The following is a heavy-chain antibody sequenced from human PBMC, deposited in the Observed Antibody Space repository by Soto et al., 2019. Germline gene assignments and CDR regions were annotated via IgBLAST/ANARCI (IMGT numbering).Heavy chain of an antibody. CDR3: ARDMSIAAAGPTWTPVGVFDY. D-gene: IGHD6-13*01. CDR1: GFTFSSYG. V-gene: IGHV3-33*01. J-gene: IGHJ4*02. Sequence: GGSLRLSCAAPGFTFSSYGMHWVRQAPGKGLEWVAVIWYDGSNKYYADSVKGRFTISRDNSKNTLYLQMNSLRAEDTAVYYCARDMSIAAAGPTWTPVGVFDYWGQGTLVTVSS. CDR2: IWYDGSNK.